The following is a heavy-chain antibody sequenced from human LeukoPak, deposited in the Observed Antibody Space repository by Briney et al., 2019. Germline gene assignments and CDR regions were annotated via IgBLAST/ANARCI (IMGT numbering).Heavy chain of an antibody. V-gene: IGHV4-4*07. D-gene: IGHD2-15*01. Sequence: SETLSLTCTVSGGSISSYYWNWIRQPAGKGLEWIGRIYTSGSTNYNPSLKSRVTMSVDTSKNQFSLKLSSVTAADTAVYYCARDPNLGYCSGGSCYPTGAGWFDPWGQGTLVTVSS. CDR2: IYTSGST. J-gene: IGHJ5*02. CDR1: GGSISSYY. CDR3: ARDPNLGYCSGGSCYPTGAGWFDP.